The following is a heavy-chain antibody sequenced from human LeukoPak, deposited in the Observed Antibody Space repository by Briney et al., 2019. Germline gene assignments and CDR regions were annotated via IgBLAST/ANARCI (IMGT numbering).Heavy chain of an antibody. CDR2: INPSGGST. J-gene: IGHJ4*02. V-gene: IGHV1-46*01. CDR3: ATGGGDCYHPDY. D-gene: IGHD2-21*02. CDR1: GYTFTSYY. Sequence: ASVKVSCKASGYTFTSYYMHWVRQAPGQGLEWMGIINPSGGSTSYAQKFPGRVTMTRDTSTSTVYMELSSLRSEDTAVYYCATGGGDCYHPDYWGQGTLVTVSS.